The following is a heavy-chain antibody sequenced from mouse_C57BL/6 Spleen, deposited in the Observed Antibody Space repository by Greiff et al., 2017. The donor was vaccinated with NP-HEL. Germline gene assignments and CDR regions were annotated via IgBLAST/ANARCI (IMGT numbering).Heavy chain of an antibody. J-gene: IGHJ4*01. CDR2: INPNYGTT. CDR1: GYSFTDYN. CDR3: ARGILRFYAMDY. V-gene: IGHV1-39*01. D-gene: IGHD1-1*01. Sequence: EVKLMESGPELVKPGASVKISCKASGYSFTDYNMNWVKQSNGKSLEWIGVINPNYGTTSYNQKFKGKATLTVDQSSSTAYMQLNSLTSEDSAVYYCARGILRFYAMDYWGQGTSVTVSS.